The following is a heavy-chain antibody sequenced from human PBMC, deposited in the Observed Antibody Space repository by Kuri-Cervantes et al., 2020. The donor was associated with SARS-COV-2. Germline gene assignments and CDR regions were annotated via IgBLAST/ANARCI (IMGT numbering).Heavy chain of an antibody. CDR3: ARNGEIISSSSYFDY. Sequence: ESLKSSCPVSGGSISSGSYYWGWIRQPPGKGPELIGIIYYSGTTYYKPSLKSRVTISVDTSKNQFSLKLYSVTAADTAIYYCARNGEIISSSSYFDYWGRGTLVTVSS. J-gene: IGHJ4*02. CDR2: IYYSGTT. CDR1: GGSISSGSYY. D-gene: IGHD6-6*01. V-gene: IGHV4-39*07.